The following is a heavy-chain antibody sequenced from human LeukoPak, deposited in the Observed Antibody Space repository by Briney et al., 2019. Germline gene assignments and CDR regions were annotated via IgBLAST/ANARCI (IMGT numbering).Heavy chain of an antibody. CDR1: GFTFRDFS. J-gene: IGHJ4*01. V-gene: IGHV3-43*02. CDR2: ISGDADTT. Sequence: GGSLRLSCAASGFTFRDFSMHWVRQAPGKGLEWLSLISGDADTTHYADSVKGRSTISRDNNKNSLYLQMNGLRLDDTAFYYCAKGNNSLSYNFDYWGQGTLATVSS. D-gene: IGHD2/OR15-2a*01. CDR3: AKGNNSLSYNFDY.